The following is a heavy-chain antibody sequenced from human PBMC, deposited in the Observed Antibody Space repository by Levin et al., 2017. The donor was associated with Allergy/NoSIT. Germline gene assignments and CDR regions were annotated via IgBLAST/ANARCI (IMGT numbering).Heavy chain of an antibody. J-gene: IGHJ5*02. Sequence: SETLSLTCTVSGGSISSYYWSWIRQPPGKGLEWIGYIYYSGSTNYNPSLKSRVTISVDTSKNQFSLKLSSVTAADTAVYYCARELGEQWPDPNWFDPWGQGTLVTVSS. D-gene: IGHD6-19*01. CDR3: ARELGEQWPDPNWFDP. CDR2: IYYSGST. V-gene: IGHV4-59*01. CDR1: GGSISSYY.